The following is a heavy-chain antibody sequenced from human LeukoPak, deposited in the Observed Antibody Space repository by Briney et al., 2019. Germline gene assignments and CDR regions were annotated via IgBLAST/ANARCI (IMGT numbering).Heavy chain of an antibody. CDR3: AKILYDYVWGSYCYPDY. D-gene: IGHD3-16*02. CDR2: IRYDGSNK. V-gene: IGHV3-30*02. J-gene: IGHJ4*02. Sequence: GGSLRLSCAASGFTFSSYGMHWVRQAPGKGLEWVAFIRYDGSNKYYADSVKGRFTISRDNSKNTLYLQMNSLRAEDTAVYYCAKILYDYVWGSYCYPDYWGQGTLVTVSS. CDR1: GFTFSSYG.